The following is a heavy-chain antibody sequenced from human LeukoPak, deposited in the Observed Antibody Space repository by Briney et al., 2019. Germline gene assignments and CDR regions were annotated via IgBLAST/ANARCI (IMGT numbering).Heavy chain of an antibody. Sequence: SVKVSCKASGGTFISYAISWVRQAPGQGLEWMGGIIPIFGTANYAQKFQGRVTITTDESTSTAYMELSSLRSVDTAVYYCARGRDWNYAHFDYWGQGTLVTVSS. CDR1: GGTFISYA. J-gene: IGHJ4*02. D-gene: IGHD1-7*01. CDR2: IIPIFGTA. CDR3: ARGRDWNYAHFDY. V-gene: IGHV1-69*05.